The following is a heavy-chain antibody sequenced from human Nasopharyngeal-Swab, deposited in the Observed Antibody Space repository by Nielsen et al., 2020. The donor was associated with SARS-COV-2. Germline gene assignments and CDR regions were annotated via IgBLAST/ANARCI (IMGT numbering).Heavy chain of an antibody. Sequence: SGPTLVKPTQTGTLTCTFSGFSLSTSGMCVSWIRQPPGKALEWLALIDWDDDKYYSTSLKTRLTSSKDTSKNQVVLTMTNMDPVDPATYYCARILGYSSSWPHFDYWGQGTLVTVSS. D-gene: IGHD6-13*01. CDR3: ARILGYSSSWPHFDY. V-gene: IGHV2-70*01. CDR1: GFSLSTSGMC. J-gene: IGHJ4*02. CDR2: IDWDDDK.